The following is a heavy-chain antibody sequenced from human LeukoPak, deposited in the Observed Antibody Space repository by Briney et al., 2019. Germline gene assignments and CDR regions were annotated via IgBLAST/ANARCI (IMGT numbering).Heavy chain of an antibody. V-gene: IGHV4-59*01. J-gene: IGHJ6*03. Sequence: SETLSLTCTVSGGSISSYYWSWIRQPPGKGLEWIGYIYYSGSTNYNPSLKSRVTISVKTSKNQFSLKLSSVTAADTAVYYCARAFYPGYYSYMAVWGKGTTVTVSS. CDR1: GGSISSYY. CDR3: ARAFYPGYYSYMAV. CDR2: IYYSGST. D-gene: IGHD3-3*02.